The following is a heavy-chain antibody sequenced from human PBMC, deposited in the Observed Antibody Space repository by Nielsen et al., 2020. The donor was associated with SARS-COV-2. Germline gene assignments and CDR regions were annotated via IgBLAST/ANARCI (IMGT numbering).Heavy chain of an antibody. J-gene: IGHJ5*02. CDR1: GYSFTSYW. D-gene: IGHD3-3*01. V-gene: IGHV5-51*01. CDR2: IYPGDSDT. Sequence: GESLKISCKGSGYSFTSYWIGWVRQMPGKGLEWMGIIYPGDSDTRYSPSFQGQVTISADKSISTAYLQWSSLKATDTAMYYCATSYDFWSGYLDPWGQGTLVTVSS. CDR3: ATSYDFWSGYLDP.